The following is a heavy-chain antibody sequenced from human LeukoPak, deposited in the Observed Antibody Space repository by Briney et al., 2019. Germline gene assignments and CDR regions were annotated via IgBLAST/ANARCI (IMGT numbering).Heavy chain of an antibody. J-gene: IGHJ4*02. V-gene: IGHV3-43*01. CDR2: AGWAGGTT. CDR3: AKELDTMFFDY. CDR1: GFTFDRYT. Sequence: PGGSLRLSCATSGFTFDRYTIHWVRQAPGKGLEWVSLAGWAGGTTYYSDSVRGRFTISRDSGKNSMYLQMNSLTTDDTAFYFCAKELDTMFFDYWGQGALVTVSS. D-gene: IGHD3-10*02.